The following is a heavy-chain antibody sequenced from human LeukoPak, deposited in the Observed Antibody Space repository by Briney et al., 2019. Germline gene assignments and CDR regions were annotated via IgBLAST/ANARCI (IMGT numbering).Heavy chain of an antibody. CDR3: AGENYFGLGV. V-gene: IGHV3-74*01. J-gene: IGHJ6*02. CDR1: GFSFTEWW. Sequence: GGSLRLSCAASGFSFTEWWMQWVRQAPGEGLVWLSHMNGDGSRISYADSAKGRFTISRDNAKKMLYLQMNSLRDEDTAVYYCAGENYFGLGVWGQGTTVTVSS. CDR2: MNGDGSRI.